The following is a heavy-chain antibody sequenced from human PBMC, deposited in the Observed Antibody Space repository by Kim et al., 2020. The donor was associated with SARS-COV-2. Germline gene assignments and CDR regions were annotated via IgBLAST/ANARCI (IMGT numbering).Heavy chain of an antibody. CDR2: IIPIFGTA. J-gene: IGHJ4*02. CDR1: GGTFSSYA. V-gene: IGHV1-69*13. D-gene: IGHD5-12*01. CDR3: ARGKAVATIGRGVKLDY. Sequence: SVKVSCKASGGTFSSYAISWVRQAPGQGIEWLGGIIPIFGTANYAQKFQGRVTSTADESTSTAYMELSSLRSEDTAVYYCARGKAVATIGRGVKLDYWGQGTLVTVSS.